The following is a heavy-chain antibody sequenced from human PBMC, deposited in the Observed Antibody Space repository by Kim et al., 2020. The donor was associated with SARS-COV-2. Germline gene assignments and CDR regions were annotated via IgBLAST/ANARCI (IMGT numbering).Heavy chain of an antibody. Sequence: YYAASVRGRFTISRDNSKNTRSLQMNSLRAEDTAVYYCAKDRRGYSPFEYWGHGTLVTVSS. V-gene: IGHV3-30*02. J-gene: IGHJ4*01. CDR3: AKDRRGYSPFEY. D-gene: IGHD3-22*01.